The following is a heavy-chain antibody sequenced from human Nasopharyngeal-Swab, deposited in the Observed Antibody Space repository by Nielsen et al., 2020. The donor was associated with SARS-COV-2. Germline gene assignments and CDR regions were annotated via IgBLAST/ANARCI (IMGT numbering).Heavy chain of an antibody. D-gene: IGHD3-10*01. J-gene: IGHJ4*02. Sequence: SETLSLTCTVSGGSINSGGYYWTWIRQRPGKGLEWIGYIYYRGSTYYNPSLKSRVTISVDTSTNQFSLKLSSVTAADTAVYYCAREAHYGSVTYYFDYWGQGTLVTVSS. CDR2: IYYRGST. V-gene: IGHV4-31*03. CDR3: AREAHYGSVTYYFDY. CDR1: GGSINSGGYY.